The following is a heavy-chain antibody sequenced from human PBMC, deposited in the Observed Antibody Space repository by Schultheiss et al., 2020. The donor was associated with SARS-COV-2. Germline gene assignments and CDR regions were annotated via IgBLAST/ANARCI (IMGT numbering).Heavy chain of an antibody. J-gene: IGHJ6*02. CDR3: ARDYSSIFGVVITHYYGMDV. V-gene: IGHV3-53*01. D-gene: IGHD3-3*01. CDR1: GLTVSSNY. CDR2: IYSCGST. Sequence: GESLKISCAASGLTVSSNYMSWVRQAPGKGPEWVSIIYSCGSTYYADSVKGRFTISRDNAKNSLYLQMNSLRAEDTAVYYCARDYSSIFGVVITHYYGMDVWGQGTTVTVSS.